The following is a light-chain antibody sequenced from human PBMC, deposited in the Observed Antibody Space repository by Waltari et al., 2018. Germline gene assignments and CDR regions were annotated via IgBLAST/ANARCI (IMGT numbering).Light chain of an antibody. CDR2: GNS. V-gene: IGLV1-40*01. CDR1: SSHIGAGYD. Sequence: QSVLTQPPSVSGAPGQRVTIPCPGSSSHIGAGYDVPWYQQLPGTAPKLLIYGNSNRPSGVPDRFSGSKSGTSASLAITGLQAEDEADYYCQSYDSSLSGSVVFGGGTKLTVL. CDR3: QSYDSSLSGSVV. J-gene: IGLJ2*01.